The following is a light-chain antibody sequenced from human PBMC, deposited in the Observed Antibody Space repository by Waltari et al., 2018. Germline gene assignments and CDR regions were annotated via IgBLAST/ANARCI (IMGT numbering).Light chain of an antibody. Sequence: SCRARQSVSRSLAWYQQKPGQAPKLLSYGAATRATGIPDRFTGSGSGTDFSLTISSLEPEDFAIYFCQHYVRLPATFGQGTKVEIK. CDR1: QSVSRS. CDR3: QHYVRLPAT. J-gene: IGKJ1*01. CDR2: GAA. V-gene: IGKV3-20*01.